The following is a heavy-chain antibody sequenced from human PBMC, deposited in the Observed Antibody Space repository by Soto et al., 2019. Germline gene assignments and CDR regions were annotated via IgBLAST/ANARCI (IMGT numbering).Heavy chain of an antibody. D-gene: IGHD4-17*01. J-gene: IGHJ4*02. CDR2: IKQDGSQK. CDR1: GFTLSSYW. CDR3: MTSVTTHDY. Sequence: EVQLVESGGGLVQPGGSLRLSCAASGFTLSSYWMNWVRLAPGKGLEWVANIKQDGSQKNNVDSVKGRFTISRDNAKNSLYLQMSSVRAEDTAVYYCMTSVTTHDYWGQGTLVTVSS. V-gene: IGHV3-7*01.